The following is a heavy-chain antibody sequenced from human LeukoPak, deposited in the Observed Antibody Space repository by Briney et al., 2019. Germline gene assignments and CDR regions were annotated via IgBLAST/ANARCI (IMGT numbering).Heavy chain of an antibody. D-gene: IGHD3-3*01. Sequence: SETLSLTCAVYGGSFSGYYWSWIRQPPGKGLEWIGVINHSGSTNYNPSLNSRVTISVATSKNQFSLKLSSVTAADTAVYYCARADDYDFWSGYTNAFDYWGQGTLVTVSS. CDR3: ARADDYDFWSGYTNAFDY. J-gene: IGHJ4*02. V-gene: IGHV4-34*01. CDR1: GGSFSGYY. CDR2: INHSGST.